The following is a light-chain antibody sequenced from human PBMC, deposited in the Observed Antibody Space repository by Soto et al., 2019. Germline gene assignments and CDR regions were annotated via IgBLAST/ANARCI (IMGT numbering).Light chain of an antibody. V-gene: IGKV3-11*01. CDR3: QQRSNWPPLT. CDR1: QSVSSD. J-gene: IGKJ1*01. CDR2: AAS. Sequence: EIVLTQSPATLSLSPGERASLSCRASQSVSSDLAWYQQKPGQAPRLLIYAASDRATGIPARFSGSGSGTDFTLTISSLEPEDFAVYYCQQRSNWPPLTFGQGTKVEIK.